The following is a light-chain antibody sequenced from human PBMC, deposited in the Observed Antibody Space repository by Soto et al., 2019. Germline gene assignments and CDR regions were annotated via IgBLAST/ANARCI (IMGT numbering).Light chain of an antibody. Sequence: EILLTQSPDTLSWFPGKRATLSCRASQSISSPYLAWYQQKPGQAPRPLISAASNRATGTPDRLSGSGSGTDFTLTISRLEPEDFAVYYCQQYGSSRWTFGQGTKVDIK. CDR3: QQYGSSRWT. V-gene: IGKV3-20*01. CDR1: QSISSPY. J-gene: IGKJ1*01. CDR2: AAS.